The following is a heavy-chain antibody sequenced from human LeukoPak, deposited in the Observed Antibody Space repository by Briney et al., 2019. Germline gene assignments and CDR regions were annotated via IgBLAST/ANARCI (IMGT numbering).Heavy chain of an antibody. V-gene: IGHV1-46*01. D-gene: IGHD5-24*01. CDR1: GYTFTNYY. CDR2: INPGGRST. Sequence: ASVKVSCKASGYTFTNYYIHWVRLAPGQGLEWMGIINPGGRSTSYAQKFQGRVTMTRDTSTSTVYMELSSLRSEDTAVYYCAREIGPIQLHLWGSAFDYWGQGTLVTVSS. J-gene: IGHJ4*02. CDR3: AREIGPIQLHLWGSAFDY.